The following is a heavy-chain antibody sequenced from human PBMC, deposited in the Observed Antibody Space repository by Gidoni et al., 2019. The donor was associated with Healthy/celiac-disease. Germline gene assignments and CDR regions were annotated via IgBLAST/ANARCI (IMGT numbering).Heavy chain of an antibody. CDR2: INPNSGGT. CDR1: GYTFNGYY. Sequence: QVQLVQSGAEVKKPGASVKVSCKASGYTFNGYYMHWVRQAPGQGLEWMGWINPNSGGTNYAQKFQGRVTMTRDTSISTAYMELSRLRSDDTAVYYCAREGMYYYDSSGYYTFDYWGQGTLVTVSS. CDR3: AREGMYYYDSSGYYTFDY. V-gene: IGHV1-2*02. J-gene: IGHJ4*02. D-gene: IGHD3-22*01.